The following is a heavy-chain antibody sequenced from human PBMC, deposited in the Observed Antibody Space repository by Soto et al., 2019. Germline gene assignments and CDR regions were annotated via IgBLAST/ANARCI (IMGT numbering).Heavy chain of an antibody. CDR1: GFSLSTDGVG. CDR2: IYWDDDK. D-gene: IGHD2-15*01. Sequence: QITLKESGPTVVKPAQTLTLTCTFSGFSLSTDGVGVGWIRQPPGKALEWLALIYWDDDKRYSPSLKSRLTISQDHPNNQGILTRPNLDPVDTATYYCAHSSTSCYPSYFNYGLGVWGQGTTVTVSS. V-gene: IGHV2-5*02. CDR3: AHSSTSCYPSYFNYGLGV. J-gene: IGHJ6*02.